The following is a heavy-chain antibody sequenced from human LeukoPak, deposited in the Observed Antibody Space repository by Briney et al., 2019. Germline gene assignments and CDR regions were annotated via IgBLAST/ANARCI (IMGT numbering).Heavy chain of an antibody. CDR1: RFTFSSYS. Sequence: GGSLRLSCAASRFTFSSYSMNWVRQAPGKGLEWVSSISSSSSYIYYADSVKGRFTISRDNAKNSLYLQMNSLRAEDTAVYYCARDEDLGPEDYDILTGPDYWGQGTLVTVSS. CDR2: ISSSSSYI. J-gene: IGHJ4*02. V-gene: IGHV3-21*01. CDR3: ARDEDLGPEDYDILTGPDY. D-gene: IGHD3-9*01.